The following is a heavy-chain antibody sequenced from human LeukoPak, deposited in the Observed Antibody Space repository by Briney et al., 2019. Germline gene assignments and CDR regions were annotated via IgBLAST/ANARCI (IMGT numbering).Heavy chain of an antibody. CDR1: GASISGYL. V-gene: IGHV4-59*01. CDR2: VYDNGDT. CDR3: ARLSDYDVDTSHYMDV. J-gene: IGHJ6*03. D-gene: IGHD3-22*01. Sequence: PSETLSLTCTVSGASISGYLWTWIRQPPGKGLEWISYVYDNGDTNYHPSFTGRVSISVDVSKNQFSLKLTSVLAADTADYFCARLSDYDVDTSHYMDVWGKGTTVTVSS.